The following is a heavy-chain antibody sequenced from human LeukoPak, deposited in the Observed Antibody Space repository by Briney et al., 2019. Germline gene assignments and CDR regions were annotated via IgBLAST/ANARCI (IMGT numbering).Heavy chain of an antibody. CDR1: GFTFSSYA. D-gene: IGHD2-2*01. V-gene: IGHV3-23*01. Sequence: PGGSLRLSCAASGFTFSSYAMSWVRQAPGKGLEWVSAISGSGGSTYYADSVKGRFTISRDNSKNTLYLQMNSLRAEDTAVYYCARGSAEYQPTGDFDYWGQGTLVTVSS. CDR3: ARGSAEYQPTGDFDY. CDR2: ISGSGGST. J-gene: IGHJ4*02.